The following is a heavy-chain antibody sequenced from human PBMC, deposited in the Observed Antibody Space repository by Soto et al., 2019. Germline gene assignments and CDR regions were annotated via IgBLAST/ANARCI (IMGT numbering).Heavy chain of an antibody. J-gene: IGHJ3*01. CDR2: IYYSGRT. CDR3: ARSEGYCSSTCCYPDAFDV. D-gene: IGHD2-2*01. V-gene: IGHV4-59*01. Sequence: QVQLQESGPGLVKPSETLSLTCTVSGGSISSYYWSWVRQPPGKGLEWIGYIYYSGRTNYNPSLTSRVPISVDTSNNHSSLKLSSVTAEDTAVYYCARSEGYCSSTCCYPDAFDVWGQGTMVTVSS. CDR1: GGSISSYY.